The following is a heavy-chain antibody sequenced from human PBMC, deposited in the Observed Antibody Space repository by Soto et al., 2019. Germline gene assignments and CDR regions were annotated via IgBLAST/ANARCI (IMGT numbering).Heavy chain of an antibody. CDR1: GGTFSSYT. J-gene: IGHJ4*02. V-gene: IGHV1-69*02. D-gene: IGHD4-17*01. CDR2: IIRFLGIA. Sequence: QVQLVQSGAEVKKPGSSVKVSCKASGGTFSSYTISWVRQAPGQGLEWMGRIIRFLGIANYAQKFQGRVTITADKSTSTAYMELSSLRSEDTAVYYCARAYGAYPSPFDYWGQGTLVTVSS. CDR3: ARAYGAYPSPFDY.